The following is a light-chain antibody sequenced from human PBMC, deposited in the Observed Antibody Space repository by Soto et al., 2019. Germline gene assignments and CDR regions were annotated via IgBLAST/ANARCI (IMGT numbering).Light chain of an antibody. Sequence: DIVLTQSPATLSSSPGERVILSCRASQGVDNFLAWYQQKPGQPPTLLIYDASTRASGIPARFSGSGSGTAFTLTISSIEPEDLAIYYCQQRKKWPPITFGQGTRLEIK. CDR1: QGVDNF. J-gene: IGKJ5*01. CDR2: DAS. V-gene: IGKV3-11*01. CDR3: QQRKKWPPIT.